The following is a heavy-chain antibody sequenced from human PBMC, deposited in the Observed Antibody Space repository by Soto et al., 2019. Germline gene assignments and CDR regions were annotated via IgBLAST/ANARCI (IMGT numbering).Heavy chain of an antibody. J-gene: IGHJ5*02. CDR2: IYPGDSDT. CDR1: GYSFTSYW. V-gene: IGHV5-51*01. Sequence: GESLKISCKGSGYSFTSYWIGWVRPMPGKGLEWMGIIYPGDSDTRYSPSFQGQVTISADKSISTAYLQWSSLKASDTAMYYCARGPAITVTTGWFDPWGQGTLVTVSS. D-gene: IGHD4-17*01. CDR3: ARGPAITVTTGWFDP.